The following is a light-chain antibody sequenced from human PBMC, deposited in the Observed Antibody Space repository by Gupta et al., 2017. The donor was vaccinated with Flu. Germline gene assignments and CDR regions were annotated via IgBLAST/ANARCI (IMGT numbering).Light chain of an antibody. CDR1: QSLVHNDGNNY. V-gene: IGKV2-24*01. CDR2: KIS. Sequence: DIVMTKTALSSPVTLVQSASISFISSQSLVHNDGNNYLNWVQQRPGQPPRLLIYKISNRVSGVPDRFSGSGAGTDFTLKISSGEAEDVGVYYCTQEKQCPPTIGQGTKLEIK. CDR3: TQEKQCPPT. J-gene: IGKJ2*01.